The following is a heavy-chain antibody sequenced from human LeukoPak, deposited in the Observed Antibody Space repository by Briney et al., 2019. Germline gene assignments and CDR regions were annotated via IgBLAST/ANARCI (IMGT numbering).Heavy chain of an antibody. D-gene: IGHD6-19*01. CDR3: AAAVAGSVDY. Sequence: PSETLSLTCTVSGGSISSYYWSWIRQPPGKGLEWIGYIYYSGSTNYNPSLKSRVTISVDTSKNQFSLKLSFVTAADTAVYCCAAAVAGSVDYWGQGTLVTVSS. V-gene: IGHV4-59*01. J-gene: IGHJ4*02. CDR1: GGSISSYY. CDR2: IYYSGST.